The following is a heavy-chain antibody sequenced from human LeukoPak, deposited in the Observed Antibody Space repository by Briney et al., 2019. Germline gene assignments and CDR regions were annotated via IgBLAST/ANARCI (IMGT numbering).Heavy chain of an antibody. D-gene: IGHD6-19*01. J-gene: IGHJ4*02. Sequence: SETLSLTCAVYVGSFSGYYWSWIRQPPGKGREWIGEINQSGSTNYNPSLKSRVTISVDTSKNQFSLKLSSVTAADTAVYYCARELAVAGTIDYWGQGTLVTVSS. CDR3: ARELAVAGTIDY. CDR2: INQSGST. V-gene: IGHV4-34*01. CDR1: VGSFSGYY.